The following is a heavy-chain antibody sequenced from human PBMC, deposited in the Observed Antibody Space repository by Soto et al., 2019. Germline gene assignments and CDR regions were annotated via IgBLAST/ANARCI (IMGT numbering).Heavy chain of an antibody. CDR3: ARGRIVGATRWFDP. Sequence: SETLSLTCSVSCGSITSHSWWSWIRQPPGKGLEWIGEINHSGSTNYNPSLKSRVTISVDTSKNQFSLKLSSVTAADTAVYYCARGRIVGATRWFDPWGQGTLVTVSS. CDR1: CGSITSHSW. D-gene: IGHD1-26*01. CDR2: INHSGST. J-gene: IGHJ5*02. V-gene: IGHV4-4*02.